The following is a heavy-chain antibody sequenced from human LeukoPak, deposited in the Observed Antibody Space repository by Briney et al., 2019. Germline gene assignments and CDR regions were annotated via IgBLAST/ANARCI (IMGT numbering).Heavy chain of an antibody. V-gene: IGHV4-39*01. Sequence: SETLSLTCIVSGASISSSSYYWGWIRQPPGKRLEWIGTIFYSGITYYNPSLKSRVTISVDTSKNQFSLKLSSVTAADTAVYYCARGFAPSRNDAFDIWGQGTMVTVSS. CDR1: GASISSSSYY. CDR2: IFYSGIT. J-gene: IGHJ3*02. CDR3: ARGFAPSRNDAFDI. D-gene: IGHD1-1*01.